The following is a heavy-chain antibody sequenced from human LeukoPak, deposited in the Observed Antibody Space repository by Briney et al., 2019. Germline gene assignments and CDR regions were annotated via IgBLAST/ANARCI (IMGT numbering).Heavy chain of an antibody. D-gene: IGHD2-2*02. V-gene: IGHV4-34*01. CDR1: GGSFSGYY. J-gene: IGHJ6*02. CDR2: INHSGST. CDR3: ARGGYCSSTSCYRSYYHGMDV. Sequence: PSETLSLTCAVSGGSFSGYYWSWIRQPPGKGLEWIGEINHSGSTNYNPSLKSRVTISVDTSKNQFSLKLSSVTAADTAVYYCARGGYCSSTSCYRSYYHGMDVWGQGTTVTVSS.